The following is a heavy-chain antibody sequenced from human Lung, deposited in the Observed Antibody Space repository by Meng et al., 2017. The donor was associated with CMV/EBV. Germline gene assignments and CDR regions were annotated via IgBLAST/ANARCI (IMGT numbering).Heavy chain of an antibody. V-gene: IGHV4-30-4*01. J-gene: IGHJ4*02. CDR3: ARGELLWDY. D-gene: IGHD2-2*01. CDR1: GHSISSGEYF. CDR2: MDYRGST. Sequence: QGEVHGSGPGLEKPSQTLSLTCTVLGHSISSGEYFWSWIRQPPGKGLEWIGYMDYRGSTFYNPSLKSRVTISVDTSKNQFSLKLSSVTAADTAVYFCARGELLWDYWGQGTLVTVSS.